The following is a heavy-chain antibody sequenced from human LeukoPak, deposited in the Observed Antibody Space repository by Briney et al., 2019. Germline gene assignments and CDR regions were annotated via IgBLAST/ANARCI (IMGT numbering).Heavy chain of an antibody. D-gene: IGHD5-12*01. CDR2: IYTSGST. CDR3: ARVGGYSGYDDHFDY. Sequence: SETLSLTCTVSGGSISSYYWSWIRQPAGKGLEWIGRIYTSGSTNYNPSLKSRVTMSVDTSKNQFSLKLSSVTAADTAVYYCARVGGYSGYDDHFDYWGQGTLVTVSS. CDR1: GGSISSYY. J-gene: IGHJ4*02. V-gene: IGHV4-4*07.